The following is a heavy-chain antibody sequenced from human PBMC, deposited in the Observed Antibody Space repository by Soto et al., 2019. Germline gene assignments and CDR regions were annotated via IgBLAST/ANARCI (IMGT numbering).Heavy chain of an antibody. CDR2: INPNSGGT. CDR3: ARSGIEVAGTRCCSGGDYYYYGMDV. D-gene: IGHD6-19*01. CDR1: GDTFTGYY. Sequence: ASVKVSCKSSGDTFTGYYMHWVRQAPGQGLEWMGWINPNSGGTNYAQKFQGWVTMTRDTSISTAYMELSRLRSDDTAVYYCARSGIEVAGTRCCSGGDYYYYGMDVWGQGTTVTVSS. V-gene: IGHV1-2*04. J-gene: IGHJ6*02.